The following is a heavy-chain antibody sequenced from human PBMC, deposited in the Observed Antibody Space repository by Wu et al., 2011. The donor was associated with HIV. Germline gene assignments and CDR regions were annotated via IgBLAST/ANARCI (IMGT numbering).Heavy chain of an antibody. V-gene: IGHV5-51*03. CDR1: GYSFTNYW. CDR2: VYPGDSDT. Sequence: VQLVQSGAEVKKPGESLKISCEGSGYSFTNYWIGWVRQMPGKGLEWMGIVYPGDSDTRYSPSFQGQVTFSADKSISTAYLQWSSLKASDTAMYYCARRMATDEDGFDYWGQGTLVTVSS. D-gene: IGHD5-24*01. CDR3: ARRMATDEDGFDY. J-gene: IGHJ4*02.